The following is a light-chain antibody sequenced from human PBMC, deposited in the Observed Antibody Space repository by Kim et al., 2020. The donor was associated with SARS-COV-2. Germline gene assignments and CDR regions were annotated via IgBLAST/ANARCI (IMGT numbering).Light chain of an antibody. CDR3: QQRSNWLT. CDR2: DAS. J-gene: IGKJ4*01. CDR1: QSVSSY. Sequence: LSLSPGEKATHSCRASQSVSSYLAWYQQKPGQAPRLLIYDASNRATGIPARFSGSGSGTDFTLTISSLEPEDFAVYYCQQRSNWLTFGGGTKLEI. V-gene: IGKV3-11*01.